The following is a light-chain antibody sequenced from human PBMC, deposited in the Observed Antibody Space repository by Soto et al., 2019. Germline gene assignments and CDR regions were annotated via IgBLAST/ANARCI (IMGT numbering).Light chain of an antibody. CDR2: DAS. Sequence: DIQMTQSPSTLSAFVGDRVTITCRASQSVNSWLAWYQQRPGKAPKLLIYDASTLESGVPSRFSGSGSGTEFTLTISSLQPDDFATYYCHQYNSYHTFGGGTKVYIK. CDR1: QSVNSW. CDR3: HQYNSYHT. J-gene: IGKJ4*01. V-gene: IGKV1-5*01.